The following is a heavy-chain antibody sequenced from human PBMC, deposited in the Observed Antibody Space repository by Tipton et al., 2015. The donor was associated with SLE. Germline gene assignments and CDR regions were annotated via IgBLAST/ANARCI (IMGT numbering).Heavy chain of an antibody. J-gene: IGHJ6*02. Sequence: SLRLSCAASGFTFNYYALHWVRQAPGKGLEWVAAISYDGSNKYYADSVKGRFTISRDNSKNTLYLEMSSLRAEDTAVYYCAKDLGVRNPRWDFLPHYYYGMDVWGQGTTVTVSS. V-gene: IGHV3-30*04. CDR3: AKDLGVRNPRWDFLPHYYYGMDV. D-gene: IGHD2/OR15-2a*01. CDR2: ISYDGSNK. CDR1: GFTFNYYA.